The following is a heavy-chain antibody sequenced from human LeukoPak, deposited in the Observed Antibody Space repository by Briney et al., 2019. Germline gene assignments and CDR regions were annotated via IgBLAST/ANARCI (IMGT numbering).Heavy chain of an antibody. CDR1: GYSFTSYW. J-gene: IGHJ4*02. Sequence: GESLKISCKGSGYSFTSYWIGWVRQMPGKGLEWMGIIYPGDSDTRYSPSFQGQVTMSADKSINTAYLQWSSLKASDTAMYYCAKQSIRPTGSAPFFEYWGQGTLVTVSS. V-gene: IGHV5-51*01. D-gene: IGHD1-1*01. CDR3: AKQSIRPTGSAPFFEY. CDR2: IYPGDSDT.